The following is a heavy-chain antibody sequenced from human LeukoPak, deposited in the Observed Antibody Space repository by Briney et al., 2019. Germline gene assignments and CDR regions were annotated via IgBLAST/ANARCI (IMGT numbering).Heavy chain of an antibody. V-gene: IGHV3-53*01. Sequence: TGGSLKLSCAASGLHLSSNYMSWGRQAPGKGLKGVSVMYSGGAIHYEDSVKGRFTISRDNSKNTLYLQMNSLRAEDTAMYFCARGHSSGNPDPFDYWGQGTLVIVSS. CDR3: ARGHSSGNPDPFDY. CDR1: GLHLSSNY. J-gene: IGHJ4*02. D-gene: IGHD6-19*01. CDR2: MYSGGAI.